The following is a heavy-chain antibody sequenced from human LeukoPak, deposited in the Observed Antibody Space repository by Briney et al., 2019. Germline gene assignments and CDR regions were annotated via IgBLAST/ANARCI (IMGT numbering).Heavy chain of an antibody. CDR2: ISGSGGST. CDR1: GFTFSSYA. D-gene: IGHD5-12*01. V-gene: IGHV3-23*01. Sequence: PGGSLRLSCAASGFTFSSYAMSWVRQAPGKGLEWVSAISGSGGSTCYADSVKGRFTISRDNSKNTLYLQMNSLRAEDTAVYYCVWRGLPSGGFDYWGQGTLVTVSS. J-gene: IGHJ4*02. CDR3: VWRGLPSGGFDY.